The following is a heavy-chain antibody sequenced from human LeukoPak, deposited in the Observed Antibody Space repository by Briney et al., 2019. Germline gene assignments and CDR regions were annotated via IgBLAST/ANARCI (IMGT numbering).Heavy chain of an antibody. CDR3: ARVVVVPAGRWFDP. D-gene: IGHD2-2*01. J-gene: IGHJ5*02. Sequence: SETLSLTCTVSGGSVSSGSYYWRWVRQPPGKGLEWIAYISYSGSTNYNPSLKSRVTISVDTSKNQFSLKLSSVTAADTAVYYCARVVVVPAGRWFDPWGQGTLVTVSS. CDR1: GGSVSSGSYY. V-gene: IGHV4-61*01. CDR2: ISYSGST.